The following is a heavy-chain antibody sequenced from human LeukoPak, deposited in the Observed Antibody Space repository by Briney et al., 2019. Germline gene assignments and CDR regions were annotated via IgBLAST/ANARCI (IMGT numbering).Heavy chain of an antibody. CDR2: VSSSSSYI. D-gene: IGHD5-24*01. V-gene: IGHV3-21*01. Sequence: PGGSLRLSCAASGFTFSSYPMTWVRQAPGKGLEWVASVSSSSSYIYYTKSVKGRFTVSRDNAGKSLYLQMNGLRAEDTALYFCAREYGYNKRIDYWGQGTLVTVSS. J-gene: IGHJ4*02. CDR3: AREYGYNKRIDY. CDR1: GFTFSSYP.